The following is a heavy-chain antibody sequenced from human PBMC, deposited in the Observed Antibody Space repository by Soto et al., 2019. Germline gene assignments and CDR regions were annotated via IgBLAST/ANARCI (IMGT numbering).Heavy chain of an antibody. CDR1: GYTFTSYA. J-gene: IGHJ3*02. CDR3: ARRVAAAGTFEI. V-gene: IGHV1-3*01. Sequence: GASVKVSCKASGYTFTSYAMHWVRQAPGQRLEWMGWINAGNGNTKYSQKFQGRVTITRDTSASTAYMELSSLRSEDTAVYYCARRVAAAGTFEIWGQGTMVTVSS. D-gene: IGHD6-13*01. CDR2: INAGNGNT.